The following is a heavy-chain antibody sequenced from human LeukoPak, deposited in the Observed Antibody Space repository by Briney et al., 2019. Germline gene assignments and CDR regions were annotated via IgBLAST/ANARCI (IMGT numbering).Heavy chain of an antibody. CDR3: ARCPRGVAVAGIDYYYGMDV. CDR1: GFTVSSNY. CDR2: IYSGGRT. V-gene: IGHV3-66*02. J-gene: IGHJ6*02. D-gene: IGHD6-19*01. Sequence: GGSLRLSCAASGFTVSSNYMSGVREAPGKGRECVSVIYSGGRTYYADSVKGRFTISRHNSKNMLYLQMNSLGAEETAVYYCARCPRGVAVAGIDYYYGMDVWGQGTTVTVSS.